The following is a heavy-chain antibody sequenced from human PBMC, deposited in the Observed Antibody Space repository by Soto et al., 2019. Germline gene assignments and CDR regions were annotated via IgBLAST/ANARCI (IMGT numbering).Heavy chain of an antibody. V-gene: IGHV1-69*01. CDR2: IIPIFGTA. Sequence: QVQLVQSGAEVKKPGSSVKVSCKASGGTFSSYAISWVRQAPGQGLEWMGGIIPIFGTANYAQKCQGRVTITADESTSTAYMELSSLRSEDTAVYYCARAVDIVVVPAENYYYGMDVWGQGTTVTVSS. J-gene: IGHJ6*02. CDR1: GGTFSSYA. CDR3: ARAVDIVVVPAENYYYGMDV. D-gene: IGHD2-2*01.